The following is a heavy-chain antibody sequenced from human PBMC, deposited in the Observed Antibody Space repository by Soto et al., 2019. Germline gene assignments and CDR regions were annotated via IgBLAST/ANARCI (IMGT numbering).Heavy chain of an antibody. CDR2: FFSDVER. CDR3: ARMDGDYNYYALDG. J-gene: IGHJ6*02. Sequence: QSGPTLVNPPDTLALTWTVSVFSLSHGRMGVSWLRQPPGKPLEWLAHFFSDVERSYSASMQSRLTLSTDTSGSQVVLTMTNMDPVDTATYYCARMDGDYNYYALDGWGQGTTVTVSS. CDR1: VFSLSHGRMG. D-gene: IGHD4-17*01. V-gene: IGHV2-26*01.